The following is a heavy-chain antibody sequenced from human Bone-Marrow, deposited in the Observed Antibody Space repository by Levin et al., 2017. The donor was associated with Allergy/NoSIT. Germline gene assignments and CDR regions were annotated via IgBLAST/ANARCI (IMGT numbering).Heavy chain of an antibody. CDR1: EYTFTSYY. J-gene: IGHJ6*02. CDR2: INPKTGGT. Sequence: ASVKVSCRASEYTFTSYYIHWVRQAPGQGLEWLGWINPKTGGTDYGHNFQGRVTLTRDTAISTVYMEIKGLTFDDTAVYYCARDWGMAAADFFYGMDLWGQGTTVAVS. CDR3: ARDWGMAAADFFYGMDL. V-gene: IGHV1-2*02. D-gene: IGHD6-13*01.